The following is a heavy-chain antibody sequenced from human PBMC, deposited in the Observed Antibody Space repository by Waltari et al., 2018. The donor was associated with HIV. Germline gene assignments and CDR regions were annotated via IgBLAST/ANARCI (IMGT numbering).Heavy chain of an antibody. D-gene: IGHD3-16*01. CDR2: RSSDGSNQ. J-gene: IGHJ4*02. V-gene: IGHV3-30*04. CDR3: ARGAVLGWHFDN. CDR1: LFPFSGQA. Sequence: QVQLVESGGGVVQPGRSLRLSCAVSLFPFSGQAMHWVRQAPGKGLEWVAVRSSDGSNQYYGDSVKGRFTISRDNSKNTLYLQMDSLRAEDTAVYYCARGAVLGWHFDNWVQGTLVTVSS.